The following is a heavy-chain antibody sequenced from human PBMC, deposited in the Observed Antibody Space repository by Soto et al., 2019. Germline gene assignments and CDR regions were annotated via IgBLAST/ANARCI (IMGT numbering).Heavy chain of an antibody. V-gene: IGHV1-46*03. CDR1: GYTFTSYY. CDR2: INPSGGST. CDR3: ARDIYCSGGSCYPINRFDP. Sequence: EASVKVSCKASGYTFTSYYMHWVRQAPGQGLEWMGIINPSGGSTSYAQKFQGRVTMTRDTSTSTVYMELSSLRSEDTAVYYCARDIYCSGGSCYPINRFDPWGQGTLVTAPQ. D-gene: IGHD2-15*01. J-gene: IGHJ5*02.